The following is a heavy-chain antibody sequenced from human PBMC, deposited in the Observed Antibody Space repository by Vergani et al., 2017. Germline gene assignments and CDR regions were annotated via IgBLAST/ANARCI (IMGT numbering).Heavy chain of an antibody. V-gene: IGHV3-11*04. CDR3: ARGYCSSTSCYNYYYYGMDV. Sequence: HVHLVESGGGLVKPGGSLRLSCAASGFTFSDYYMSWIRQAPGKGLEWVSYISSSGSTIYYADSVKGRFTLSRDNAKNSLYLQMNSLRAEDTAVDYCARGYCSSTSCYNYYYYGMDVWGQGTTVTVSS. CDR2: ISSSGSTI. D-gene: IGHD2-2*02. CDR1: GFTFSDYY. J-gene: IGHJ6*02.